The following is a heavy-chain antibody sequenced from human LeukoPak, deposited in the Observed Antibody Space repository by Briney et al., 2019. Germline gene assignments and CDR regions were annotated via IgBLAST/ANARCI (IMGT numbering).Heavy chain of an antibody. CDR3: ARATGWFQAFDY. Sequence: GGSLRLSCAASGFTFSSYAMHWVRQAPGKGLEWVALISFDGSDKYYADSVKGRFTISRDNSKNTLYLQMNSLRAEDTAVYYCARATGWFQAFDYWGQGTLVTVSS. D-gene: IGHD6-19*01. J-gene: IGHJ4*02. V-gene: IGHV3-30*04. CDR1: GFTFSSYA. CDR2: ISFDGSDK.